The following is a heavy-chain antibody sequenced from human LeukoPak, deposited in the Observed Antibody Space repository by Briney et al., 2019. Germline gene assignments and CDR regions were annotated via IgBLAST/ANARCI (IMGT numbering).Heavy chain of an antibody. D-gene: IGHD5-18*01. Sequence: SETLSLTCTVSGYSLSSGYYWGWIRQPPGKGLEWIGSIYHSGSTYYNPSLKSRVTISVDTSKNQFSLKLSSVTAADTAVYYCARVGAGYSYDEYYYYYMDVWGKGTTVTVSS. CDR2: IYHSGST. J-gene: IGHJ6*03. CDR1: GYSLSSGYY. CDR3: ARVGAGYSYDEYYYYYMDV. V-gene: IGHV4-38-2*02.